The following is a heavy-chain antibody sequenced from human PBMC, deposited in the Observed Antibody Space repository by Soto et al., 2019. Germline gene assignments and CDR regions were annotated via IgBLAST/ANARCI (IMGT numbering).Heavy chain of an antibody. Sequence: ASVKVSCKASGYTFTSYGISWVRQAPGQGLEWMGWISAYNGNTNYAQKLQGRVTMTTDTSTSTAYMELRSLRSDDTAVYYCARDEPLTWGVVVLPAFDIWGQGTMVTVSS. J-gene: IGHJ3*02. CDR1: GYTFTSYG. V-gene: IGHV1-18*01. CDR3: ARDEPLTWGVVVLPAFDI. CDR2: ISAYNGNT. D-gene: IGHD2-21*01.